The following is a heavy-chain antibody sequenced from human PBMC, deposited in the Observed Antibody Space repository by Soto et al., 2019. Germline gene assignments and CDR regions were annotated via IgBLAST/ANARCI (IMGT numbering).Heavy chain of an antibody. CDR2: ISANNGNT. D-gene: IGHD5-12*01. V-gene: IGHV1-18*01. CDR1: GYTFTSYG. Sequence: QVQLVQSGAEVKKPGASVKVSCKASGYTFTSYGINWVRQAPGQGLEWMGWISANNGNTHYAQKLQGRVTMTTDTSTGTAYMELRCLRSDDTAVYYCARVQSGYDFAYWGQGTLVTVSS. CDR3: ARVQSGYDFAY. J-gene: IGHJ4*02.